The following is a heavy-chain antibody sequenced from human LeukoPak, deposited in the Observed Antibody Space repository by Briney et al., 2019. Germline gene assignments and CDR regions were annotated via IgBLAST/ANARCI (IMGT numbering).Heavy chain of an antibody. CDR3: ARAFGWFDP. V-gene: IGHV3-30*01. CDR1: GFTFSSYA. D-gene: IGHD2/OR15-2a*01. CDR2: ISYDGSNK. Sequence: ETGRSLRLSCAASGFTFSSYAMHWVRQAPGKGLEWVAVISYDGSNKYYADSVKGRFTISRDNFKNTLYLQMNSLRAEDTAVYYCARAFGWFDPWGQGTLVTVSS. J-gene: IGHJ5*02.